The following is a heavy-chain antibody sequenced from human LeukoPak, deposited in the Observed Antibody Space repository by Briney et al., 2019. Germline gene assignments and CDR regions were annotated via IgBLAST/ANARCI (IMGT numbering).Heavy chain of an antibody. CDR2: INTNTANP. Sequence: ASVKVSCKAPGYTFTSHAMHWVRQAPGQGLEWMGWINTNTANPTYAQGFTGRFVFSLDASVSTAYLQISSLKAEDTAVYYCARQIDRSLYYWGQGTLVTVSS. D-gene: IGHD3-10*01. J-gene: IGHJ4*02. V-gene: IGHV7-4-1*02. CDR1: GYTFTSHA. CDR3: ARQIDRSLYY.